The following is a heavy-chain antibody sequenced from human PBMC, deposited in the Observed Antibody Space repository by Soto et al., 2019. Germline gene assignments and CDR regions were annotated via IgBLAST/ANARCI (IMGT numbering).Heavy chain of an antibody. Sequence: GGPLRLSCAASGFTFSTYAMSWVRQAPGKGLEWVSSISGTGGGTYYADSVKGRFTVSRDNSKNTLYLQMNSLRAEDTAVYYCAKGARGTSTSNDYWGQGTLVTVSS. CDR2: ISGTGGGT. CDR1: GFTFSTYA. J-gene: IGHJ4*02. V-gene: IGHV3-23*01. D-gene: IGHD2-2*01. CDR3: AKGARGTSTSNDY.